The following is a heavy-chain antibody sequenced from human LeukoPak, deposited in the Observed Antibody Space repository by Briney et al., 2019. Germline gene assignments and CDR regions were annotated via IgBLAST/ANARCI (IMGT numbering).Heavy chain of an antibody. CDR2: INPSGGST. D-gene: IGHD1-26*01. V-gene: IGHV1-46*01. Sequence: GASVKVSCKASGYTFTSYYMRWVRQAPGQGLEWMGIINPSGGSTSYAQKFQGRVTMTRDTSTSTVYMGLSSLRSEDTAVYYCATYSGSYLTGFQFDYWGQGTLVTVSS. J-gene: IGHJ4*02. CDR3: ATYSGSYLTGFQFDY. CDR1: GYTFTSYY.